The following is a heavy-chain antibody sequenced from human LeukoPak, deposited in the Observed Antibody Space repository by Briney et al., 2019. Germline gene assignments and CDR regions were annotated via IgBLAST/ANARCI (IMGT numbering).Heavy chain of an antibody. CDR1: GGTFTSYT. V-gene: IGHV1-69*02. D-gene: IGHD1-1*01. Sequence: ASVKVSCKASGGTFTSYTISWVRQAPGQGLEWMGRIIPILGIANYAQKFQGRVTITADKSKSPAYMELSSLRSEDTAVYYCARNEAGGAFDIWGQGTMVTVSS. J-gene: IGHJ3*02. CDR3: ARNEAGGAFDI. CDR2: IIPILGIA.